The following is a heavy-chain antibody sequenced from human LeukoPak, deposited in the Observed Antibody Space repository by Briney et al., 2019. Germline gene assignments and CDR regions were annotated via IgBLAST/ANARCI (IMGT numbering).Heavy chain of an antibody. CDR3: ARVVIWLGELLGPMDV. V-gene: IGHV1-18*01. CDR1: GYTFTSYG. D-gene: IGHD3-10*01. CDR2: ISAYNGNT. J-gene: IGHJ6*03. Sequence: ASVKVSCKASGYTFTSYGISWVRQAPGQGLEWMGWISAYNGNTNYAQKLQGRVTMTTDTSTSTAYMELRGLRSDDTAVYYCARVVIWLGELLGPMDVWGKGTTVTVSS.